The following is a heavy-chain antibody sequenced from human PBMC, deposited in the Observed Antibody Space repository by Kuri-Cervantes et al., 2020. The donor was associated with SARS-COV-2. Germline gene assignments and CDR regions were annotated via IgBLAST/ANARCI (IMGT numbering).Heavy chain of an antibody. D-gene: IGHD3-3*01. CDR2: ISYDGANK. Sequence: SCKASGYTFTGYYMHWVRQAPGMGLEWVALISYDGANKNYADSVKGRFTISRDTSNNTLYLQMVSLRPEDTAIYYCAKDYYDFWGAYYGMDVWGQGTTVTVSS. CDR1: GYTFTGYY. V-gene: IGHV3-30*18. CDR3: AKDYYDFWGAYYGMDV. J-gene: IGHJ6*02.